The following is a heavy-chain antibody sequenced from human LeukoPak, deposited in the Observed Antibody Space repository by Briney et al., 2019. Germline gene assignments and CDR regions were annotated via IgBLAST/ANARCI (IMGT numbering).Heavy chain of an antibody. CDR3: ARDTTLRCLDY. CDR2: FYCSGST. Sequence: PSETLSLTCTVSGASISRCTSYWGWFRQPPGRGLEWITSFYCSGSTYYNPSLKSRVAISEDTSKNQFSLKLNSVTAADTAVYYCARDTTLRCLDYWGQGTLVTVSS. V-gene: IGHV4-39*07. J-gene: IGHJ4*02. D-gene: IGHD4-17*01. CDR1: GASISRCTSY.